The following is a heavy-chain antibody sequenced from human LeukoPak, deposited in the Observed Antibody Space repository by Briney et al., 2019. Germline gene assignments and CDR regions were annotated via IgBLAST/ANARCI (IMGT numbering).Heavy chain of an antibody. J-gene: IGHJ5*02. V-gene: IGHV1-46*01. CDR3: ARDGDYDFWSGYYTGTNWFDP. CDR2: INPSGGST. CDR1: GYTFTGYH. Sequence: ASVKVSCKASGYTFTGYHMHWVRQAPGQGLEWMGIINPSGGSTSYAQKFQGRVTMTRDTSTSTVYMELSSLRSEDTAVYYCARDGDYDFWSGYYTGTNWFDPWGQGTLVTVSS. D-gene: IGHD3-3*01.